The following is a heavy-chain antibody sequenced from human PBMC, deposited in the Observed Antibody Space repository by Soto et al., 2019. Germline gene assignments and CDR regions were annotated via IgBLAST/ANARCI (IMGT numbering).Heavy chain of an antibody. J-gene: IGHJ5*02. CDR3: ATSNTTCPGCYS. D-gene: IGHD2-2*01. V-gene: IGHV4-59*01. CDR2: ISHSGLR. CDR1: GVSLSSGF. Sequence: SETPSPTRIVSGVSLSSGFCTWVRQSPGKGLEWIGYISHSGLRHYRASLQSRLTMSVETSKNQFSLNLTSVTAADTAIYYCATSNTTCPGCYSWGQGTLVTVSS.